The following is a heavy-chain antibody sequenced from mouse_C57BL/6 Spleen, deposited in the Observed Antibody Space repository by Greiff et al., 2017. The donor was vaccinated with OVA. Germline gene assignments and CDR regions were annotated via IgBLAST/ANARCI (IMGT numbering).Heavy chain of an antibody. V-gene: IGHV1-26*01. CDR2: INPNNGGT. Sequence: EVQLQQSGPGLVKPGASVKISCKASGYTFTDYYMHWVKQSHGKSLEWIGDINPNNGGTSYNKQFKGKATLTVDTSSSTAYMELSSLTSEDSAFYYCARGGQRRRRGDMDYWGQGTSVTVSS. J-gene: IGHJ4*01. CDR1: GYTFTDYY. CDR3: ARGGQRRRRGDMDY. D-gene: IGHD6-1*01.